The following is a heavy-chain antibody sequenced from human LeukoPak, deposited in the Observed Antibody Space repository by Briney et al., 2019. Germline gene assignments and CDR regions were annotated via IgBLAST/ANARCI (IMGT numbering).Heavy chain of an antibody. V-gene: IGHV3-21*01. CDR2: ISSGSTYI. D-gene: IGHD6-13*01. J-gene: IGHJ4*02. Sequence: PGGSLRLSCAASGFTFSAYSMNWVRQAPGKGLEWVSCISSGSTYIYYADSVKGRFTISRDNAKNSLYLQMNSLRAEDTAVYYCASQSSSWYASEWRSDYWGQGTLVTVSS. CDR1: GFTFSAYS. CDR3: ASQSSSWYASEWRSDY.